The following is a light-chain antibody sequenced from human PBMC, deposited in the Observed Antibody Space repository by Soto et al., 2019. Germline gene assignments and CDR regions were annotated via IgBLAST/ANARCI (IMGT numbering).Light chain of an antibody. V-gene: IGLV2-14*01. CDR3: SSYTSSSTQV. CDR2: EVT. Sequence: QSVLTQPASVSGSPGQSITISCTGTRSDVGGYTYVSWYQQHPGNAPKLLISEVTNRPSGVSNRFSDSKSGNTASLTISGLQGEDEADYYCSSYTSSSTQVFGTGTKVTVL. J-gene: IGLJ1*01. CDR1: RSDVGGYTY.